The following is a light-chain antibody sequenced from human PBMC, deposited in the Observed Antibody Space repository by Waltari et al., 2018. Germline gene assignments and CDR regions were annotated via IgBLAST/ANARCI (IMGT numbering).Light chain of an antibody. CDR1: ISGVGGYNH. J-gene: IGLJ2*01. Sequence: QSALTQPRPVSGSPGQSVTISCTGTISGVGGYNHCPWYQQHPGKAPKLMIYDVSKRPSGVPDRFSGSKSGNPASLTISGLQAEDEADYYCCSYAGSYTSYVVFGGGTKLTVL. CDR3: CSYAGSYTSYVV. CDR2: DVS. V-gene: IGLV2-11*01.